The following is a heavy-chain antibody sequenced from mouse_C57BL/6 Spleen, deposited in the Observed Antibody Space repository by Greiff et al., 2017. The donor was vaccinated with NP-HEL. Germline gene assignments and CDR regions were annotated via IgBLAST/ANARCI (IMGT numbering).Heavy chain of an antibody. Sequence: VQLQQSGPELVKPGASVKISCKASGYAFSSSWMNWVKQRPGKGLEWIGRIYPGDGDTNYNGKFKGKATLTADKSSSTAYMQLSSLTSEDSAVYFCARDGNYESYFYYWGQGTTLTVSS. CDR3: ARDGNYESYFYY. J-gene: IGHJ2*01. V-gene: IGHV1-82*01. CDR2: IYPGDGDT. CDR1: GYAFSSSW. D-gene: IGHD2-1*01.